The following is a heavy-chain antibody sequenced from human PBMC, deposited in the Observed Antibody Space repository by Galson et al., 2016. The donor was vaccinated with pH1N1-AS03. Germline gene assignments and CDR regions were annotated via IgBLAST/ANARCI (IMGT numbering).Heavy chain of an antibody. J-gene: IGHJ4*02. Sequence: QSGAEVTQPGEPLTISCKTSGYLFTNYWIGWVRHMPGKGLEWMGIFYPSDSDARYSPSFQGQVTFSADKSTATAYLQWTTLKAADTAIYYCARHASPTILSYHFDYWGRGTLVTVSS. D-gene: IGHD1-26*01. CDR1: GYLFTNYW. V-gene: IGHV5-51*01. CDR3: ARHASPTILSYHFDY. CDR2: FYPSDSDA.